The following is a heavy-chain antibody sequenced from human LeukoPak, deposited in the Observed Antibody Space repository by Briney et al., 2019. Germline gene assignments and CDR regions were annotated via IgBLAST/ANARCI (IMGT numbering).Heavy chain of an antibody. V-gene: IGHV4-59*01. CDR2: INDSGNT. D-gene: IGHD6-13*01. Sequence: PSETLSLTCTVSGGSISNYVWSWIRQPPGKGLEWIGYINDSGNTKYNPSLESRVTISVDTSKNQFSLNLYSVTAADTAVYYCARGGRVDSSSWYNWFDPWGQGTLVTVSS. J-gene: IGHJ5*02. CDR3: ARGGRVDSSSWYNWFDP. CDR1: GGSISNYV.